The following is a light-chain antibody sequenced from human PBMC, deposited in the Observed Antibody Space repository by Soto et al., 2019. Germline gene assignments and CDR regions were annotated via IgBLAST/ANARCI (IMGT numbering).Light chain of an antibody. J-gene: IGLJ2*01. CDR2: DVS. V-gene: IGLV2-14*01. Sequence: QSALTQPASVSGSPGQSITISCTGTSSDVGGYNYVSWYQQHPGKAPKLMIYDVSNRPSGVSNRFSGSKSGNTASLTISGLQAEDEADYYCSSYTSSSTRKVVFGGGTKLTVL. CDR1: SSDVGGYNY. CDR3: SSYTSSSTRKVV.